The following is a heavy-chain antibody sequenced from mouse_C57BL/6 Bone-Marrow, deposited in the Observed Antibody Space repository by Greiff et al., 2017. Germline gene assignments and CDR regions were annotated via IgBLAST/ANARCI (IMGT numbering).Heavy chain of an antibody. CDR2: IRSKSNNYAT. D-gene: IGHD2-12*01. Sequence: DVQLVESGGGLVQPKGSLKLSCAASGFSFNTYAMNWVRQAPGKGLEWVARIRSKSNNYATYYADSVKDRFTISRDDSESMLYLQMNNLKTEDTAMYYCVRLIVAMDYWGQGTSVTVSS. CDR3: VRLIVAMDY. V-gene: IGHV10-1*01. J-gene: IGHJ4*01. CDR1: GFSFNTYA.